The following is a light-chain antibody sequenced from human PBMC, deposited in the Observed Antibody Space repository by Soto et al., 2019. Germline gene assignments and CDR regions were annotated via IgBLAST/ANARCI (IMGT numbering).Light chain of an antibody. J-gene: IGLJ3*02. CDR2: EVS. CDR1: GTDVGGYNY. V-gene: IGLV2-14*01. Sequence: QSALTQPASVSGSPGQSVTISCTGTGTDVGGYNYVSWYQHHPGKAPKLMIYEVSNRPPGVSNRFSGSKSGSTASLSISGLQTEDEADYYCCSFTSRSTWLFGGGTKLTVL. CDR3: CSFTSRSTWL.